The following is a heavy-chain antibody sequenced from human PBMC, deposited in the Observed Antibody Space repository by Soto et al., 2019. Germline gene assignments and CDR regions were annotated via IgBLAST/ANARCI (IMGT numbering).Heavy chain of an antibody. V-gene: IGHV3-23*01. CDR1: GFTISSYA. J-gene: IGHJ4*02. Sequence: GGSLRLSCAASGFTISSYAMSWVRQAPGKGLEWVSAITGSGGTTYYADSVKGRFTISRDNSKNTLYLQMDSLRAEDTAVYFCASVYFGAYIPHFAYWGQGTLVTVSS. CDR2: ITGSGGTT. D-gene: IGHD4-17*01. CDR3: ASVYFGAYIPHFAY.